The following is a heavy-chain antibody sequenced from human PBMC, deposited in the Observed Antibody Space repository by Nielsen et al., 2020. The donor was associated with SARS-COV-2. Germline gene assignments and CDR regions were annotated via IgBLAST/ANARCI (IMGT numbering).Heavy chain of an antibody. D-gene: IGHD3-22*01. J-gene: IGHJ4*02. Sequence: ASVKVSCKVSGYTLTELSVHWVRQAPGKGLEWMGGFDPEDGETIYAQKFQGRVTMTEDTSTDTAYMELSSLRSEDTAVYYRATLASRSGYPSPLNFDYWGQGTLVTVSS. CDR1: GYTLTELS. V-gene: IGHV1-24*01. CDR2: FDPEDGET. CDR3: ATLASRSGYPSPLNFDY.